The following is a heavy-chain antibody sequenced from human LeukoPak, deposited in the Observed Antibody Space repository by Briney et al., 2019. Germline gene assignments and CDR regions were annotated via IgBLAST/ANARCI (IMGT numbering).Heavy chain of an antibody. J-gene: IGHJ4*02. CDR1: GGTFSSYA. V-gene: IGHV1-69*13. Sequence: SVKVSCKASGGTFSSYAISWVRQAPGQGLEWMGGIIPIFGTANYAQKFQGRVTITADESTSTAYMELSSLRSEDTAVYYCAARGAAVYDFWSGYRKAGTFDYWGQGTLVTVSS. D-gene: IGHD3-3*01. CDR3: AARGAAVYDFWSGYRKAGTFDY. CDR2: IIPIFGTA.